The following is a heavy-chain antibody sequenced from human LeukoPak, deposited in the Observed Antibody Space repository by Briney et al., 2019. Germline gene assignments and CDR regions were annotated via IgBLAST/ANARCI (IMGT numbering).Heavy chain of an antibody. J-gene: IGHJ5*02. CDR2: IHPSGANT. Sequence: PGRSLRLSCAASGFTFSSYAMHWVRQAPGKGLEWVSSIHPSGANTHYEDSVKGRFTISRDNSKNTLYLQMNSLRAEDTAVYYCAKDGDSSGWYESWFDPWGQGTLVTVSS. V-gene: IGHV3-23*05. CDR3: AKDGDSSGWYESWFDP. CDR1: GFTFSSYA. D-gene: IGHD6-19*01.